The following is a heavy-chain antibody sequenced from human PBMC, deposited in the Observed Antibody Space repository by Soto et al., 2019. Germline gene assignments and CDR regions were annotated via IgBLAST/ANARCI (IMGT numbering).Heavy chain of an antibody. CDR2: IYPGDSDP. Sequence: GALKISCKGCGYSFTSYAIGWVRQMPGKGLEWMGIIYPGDSDPRYSPSFQGQVTISAEKSISTAYLQWSSLKASDTAMYYCARHEAVAGSSPDYWGQGTLVTGSS. CDR1: GYSFTSYA. J-gene: IGHJ4*02. D-gene: IGHD6-19*01. CDR3: ARHEAVAGSSPDY. V-gene: IGHV5-51*01.